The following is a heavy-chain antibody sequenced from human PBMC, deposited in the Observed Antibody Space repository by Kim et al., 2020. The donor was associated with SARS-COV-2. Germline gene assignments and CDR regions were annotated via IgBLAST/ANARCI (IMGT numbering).Heavy chain of an antibody. CDR3: AKDLGSDYGDKLGS. CDR2: ISNSGGRT. V-gene: IGHV3-23*01. D-gene: IGHD4-17*01. CDR1: GFTFSRYA. Sequence: GGSLRLSCAGSGFTFSRYALSWVRQAPGKGLEWVSGISNSGGRTYYADSVKGRFSISRDNSKNTVYLQMNSLRAEDTALYYCAKDLGSDYGDKLGSWGQGTPVTVSS. J-gene: IGHJ5*02.